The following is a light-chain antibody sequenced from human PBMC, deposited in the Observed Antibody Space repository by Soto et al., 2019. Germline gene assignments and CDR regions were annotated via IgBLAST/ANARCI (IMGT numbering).Light chain of an antibody. CDR1: QRISSW. CDR3: QQYNSYPLT. V-gene: IGKV1-5*03. J-gene: IGKJ4*01. CDR2: KAS. Sequence: DIQMTQSPSTLSASVGDRVTITCRASQRISSWLGWYQQKPGKAPKPLIYKASSLESGVPSRFSGSGSGTEFTFTISSLQPDDFATYYCQQYNSYPLTFGGGTKVETK.